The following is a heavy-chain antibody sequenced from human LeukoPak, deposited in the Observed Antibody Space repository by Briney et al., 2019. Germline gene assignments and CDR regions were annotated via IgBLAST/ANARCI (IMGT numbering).Heavy chain of an antibody. Sequence: GASVKVSCKASGYTFTSYDINWVRQATGQGLEWMGWMNPNSGNTGYAQKFQGRVTMTRNTSISTAYMELSSLRSEDTAVYYCARGRSPWFATMIVVVTKGYYFDYWGQGTLVTVSS. V-gene: IGHV1-8*01. J-gene: IGHJ4*02. D-gene: IGHD3-22*01. CDR1: GYTFTSYD. CDR3: ARGRSPWFATMIVVVTKGYYFDY. CDR2: MNPNSGNT.